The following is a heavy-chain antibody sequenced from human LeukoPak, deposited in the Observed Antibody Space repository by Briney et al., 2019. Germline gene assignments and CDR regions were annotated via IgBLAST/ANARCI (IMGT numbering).Heavy chain of an antibody. D-gene: IGHD3-10*01. V-gene: IGHV3-30*14. CDR2: ISYDGSNK. Sequence: GGSLRLSCAASGFTFSSYAMHWVRQAPGKGLEWVAVISYDGSNKYYADSVKGRFTISRDNSKNTLYLQMNSLRAEDTAVYYCARERSGSGSYPFDYWGQGTPVTVSS. J-gene: IGHJ4*02. CDR3: ARERSGSGSYPFDY. CDR1: GFTFSSYA.